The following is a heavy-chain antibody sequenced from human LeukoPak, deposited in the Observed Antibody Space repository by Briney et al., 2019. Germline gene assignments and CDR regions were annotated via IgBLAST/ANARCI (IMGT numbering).Heavy chain of an antibody. CDR1: GGSFSGYY. V-gene: IGHV4-34*01. CDR3: ARGITMIVVPYYFDY. Sequence: QPSETLSLTCAVYGGSFSGYYWSWIRQPPGKGLGWIGEINHSGSTNYNPSLKSRVTISVDTSKNQFSLKLSSVTAADTAVYYCARGITMIVVPYYFDYWGQGTLVTVSS. J-gene: IGHJ4*02. D-gene: IGHD3-22*01. CDR2: INHSGST.